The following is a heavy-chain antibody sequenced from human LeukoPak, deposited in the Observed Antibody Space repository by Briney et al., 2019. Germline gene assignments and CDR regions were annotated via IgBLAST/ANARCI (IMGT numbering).Heavy chain of an antibody. CDR3: ARESIFSYYDFWSGRANFDY. J-gene: IGHJ4*02. V-gene: IGHV4-59*12. CDR2: IYYSGST. Sequence: SETLSLTCTVSGGSISSYYWSWIRQPPGKGLEWIGYIYYSGSTNYNPSLKSRVTISVDTSKNQFSLKLSSVTAADTAVYYCARESIFSYYDFWSGRANFDYWGQGTLVTVSS. D-gene: IGHD3-3*01. CDR1: GGSISSYY.